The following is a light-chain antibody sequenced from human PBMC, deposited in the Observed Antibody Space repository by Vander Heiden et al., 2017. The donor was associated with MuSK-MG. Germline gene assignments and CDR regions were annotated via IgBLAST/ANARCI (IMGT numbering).Light chain of an antibody. J-gene: IGKJ4*01. CDR2: GAS. CDR3: QQYGSSPALT. V-gene: IGKV3-20*01. Sequence: EIVLTQSPGTLSLSQGERATLSCRASQSVSSSYLAWYQQKPGQAPRLLIYGASSRATGIPDRFSGSGAGTDFTLTISRLEPEDFAVYYCQQYGSSPALTFGGGTKVEIK. CDR1: QSVSSSY.